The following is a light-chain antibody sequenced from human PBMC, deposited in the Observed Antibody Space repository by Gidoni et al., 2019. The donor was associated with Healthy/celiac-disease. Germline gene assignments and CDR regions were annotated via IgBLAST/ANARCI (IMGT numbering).Light chain of an antibody. CDR1: PSVSSY. V-gene: IGKV3-11*01. J-gene: IGKJ5*01. Sequence: VVTQSPATLSLSPGERATLSCRASPSVSSYLAWYQQKPGQAPRLLIYDASNRATGIPARFSGSASGTDFTLTISSLEPEDFAVYYCQQRSNWPPITFGQGTRLEIK. CDR3: QQRSNWPPIT. CDR2: DAS.